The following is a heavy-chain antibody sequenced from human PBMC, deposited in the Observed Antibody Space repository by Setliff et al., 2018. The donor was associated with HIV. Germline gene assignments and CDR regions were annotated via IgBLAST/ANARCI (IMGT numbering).Heavy chain of an antibody. CDR2: IYYSGST. CDR3: ARAGVYSYYYFDP. V-gene: IGHV4-31*03. Sequence: PSETLSLTCTVSGGSISSGGYYWSWIRQLPGKGLEWIGYIYYSGSTYYNPSLKSRVTISVDTSKNQFSLKLKPVTAADTAVYYCARAGVYSYYYFDPWGPGALVTVSS. J-gene: IGHJ5*02. CDR1: GGSISSGGYY. D-gene: IGHD4-4*01.